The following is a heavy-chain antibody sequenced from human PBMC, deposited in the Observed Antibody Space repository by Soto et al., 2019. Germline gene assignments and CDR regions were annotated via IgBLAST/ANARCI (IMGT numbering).Heavy chain of an antibody. V-gene: IGHV3-23*01. J-gene: IGHJ6*02. CDR1: GFTFSSYA. CDR3: AKGGLCSSTSCYALDYYGMDV. CDR2: ISGSGGST. Sequence: GGSLRLSCAASGFTFSSYAMSWVRQAPGKGLEWVSAISGSGGSTYYAGSVKGRFTISRDNSKNTLYLQMNSLRAEDTAVYYCAKGGLCSSTSCYALDYYGMDVWGQGTTVTVSS. D-gene: IGHD2-2*01.